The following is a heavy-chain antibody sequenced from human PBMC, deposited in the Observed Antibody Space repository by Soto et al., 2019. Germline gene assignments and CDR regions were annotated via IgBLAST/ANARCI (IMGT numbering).Heavy chain of an antibody. Sequence: QVQLVQSGAEVKKPGASVKVSCKASGYTFTSYAMHWVRQAPGQRLEWMGWINAGNGNTKYSQKFQGRVTITRDTSASTAYRELSSLRSEDTAVYYCARLYYYGSGSYREGDDYWGQGTLVTVSS. J-gene: IGHJ4*02. CDR3: ARLYYYGSGSYREGDDY. CDR1: GYTFTSYA. V-gene: IGHV1-3*01. D-gene: IGHD3-10*01. CDR2: INAGNGNT.